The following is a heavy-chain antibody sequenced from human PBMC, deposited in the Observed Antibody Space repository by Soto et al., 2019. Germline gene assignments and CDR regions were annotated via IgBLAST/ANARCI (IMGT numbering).Heavy chain of an antibody. CDR1: GNTFTHFY. CDR2: INPSGSNT. V-gene: IGHV1-46*01. D-gene: IGHD6-6*01. J-gene: IGHJ4*02. Sequence: QVHLVQSGAEVKKPGASVKVSCRASGNTFTHFYIHWVRQAPGQGLEWMGVINPSGSNTRFAQNFQGRLTMTRDTSANTVYMELSSLRPQDTAVYYCAKVITEYSGSSSIYSWGQGTLLSVSS. CDR3: AKVITEYSGSSSIYS.